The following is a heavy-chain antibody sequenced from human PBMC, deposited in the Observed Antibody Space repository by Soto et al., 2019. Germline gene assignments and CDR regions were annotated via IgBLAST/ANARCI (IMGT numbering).Heavy chain of an antibody. Sequence: QLQLQESGPGLVKPSETLSLTCTVSGDSISSSSYYWGWIRQPPGKGLEWIGSIYESGSTYYNPSLKSRATIYVDTSKNQFSLKLSSVTAADTAIDYCARKGSDYSNPVDYWGQGTRVTVSS. CDR2: IYESGST. CDR3: ARKGSDYSNPVDY. J-gene: IGHJ4*02. CDR1: GDSISSSSYY. D-gene: IGHD4-4*01. V-gene: IGHV4-39*01.